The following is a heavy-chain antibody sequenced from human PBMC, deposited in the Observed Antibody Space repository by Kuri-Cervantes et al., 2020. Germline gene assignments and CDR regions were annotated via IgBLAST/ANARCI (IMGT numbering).Heavy chain of an antibody. Sequence: ASVKVSCKASGYTFTSYGISWVRQATGQGLEWMGWVNPNTGNTGYAQKFQGRVTMTRNTSISTAYMELSSLRSEDTAVYYRARGEVAALSPPDYWGQGTLVTVSS. CDR2: VNPNTGNT. D-gene: IGHD6-19*01. CDR3: ARGEVAALSPPDY. CDR1: GYTFTSYG. V-gene: IGHV1-8*02. J-gene: IGHJ4*02.